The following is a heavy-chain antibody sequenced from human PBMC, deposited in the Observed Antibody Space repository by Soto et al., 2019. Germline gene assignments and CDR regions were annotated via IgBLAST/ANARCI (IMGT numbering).Heavy chain of an antibody. Sequence: LDILPFTGAMWGDSIIRGYYWAWIRRPPGKAREWIGSGHHSGTTYYNPSLKSRVTISLDTSRNQLSLKLTSVTAADSAVYYCGRTDNVGYYPYF. CDR3: GRTDNVGYYPYF. CDR1: GDSIIRGYY. CDR2: GHHSGTT. J-gene: IGHJ4*01. D-gene: IGHD3-3*01. V-gene: IGHV4-38-2*01.